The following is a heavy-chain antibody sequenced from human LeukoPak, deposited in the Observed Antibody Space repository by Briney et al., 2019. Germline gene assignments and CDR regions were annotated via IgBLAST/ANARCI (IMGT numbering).Heavy chain of an antibody. CDR3: ARAVTGPRFDP. J-gene: IGHJ5*02. CDR1: GGSFSGYY. Sequence: SETLSLTCAVYGGSFSGYYWSWIRQPPGKGLEWIGEINHSGSTNYNPSLKSRVTISVDTSKNQFSLNLTSVTTTDTALYYCARAVTGPRFDPWGQGTLVTVSS. V-gene: IGHV4-34*01. D-gene: IGHD6-19*01. CDR2: INHSGST.